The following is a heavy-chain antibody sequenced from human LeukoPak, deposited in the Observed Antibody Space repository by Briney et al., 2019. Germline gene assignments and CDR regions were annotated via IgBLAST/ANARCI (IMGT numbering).Heavy chain of an antibody. CDR2: ISGSGGST. D-gene: IGHD4-23*01. CDR1: GFTFSSYA. V-gene: IGHV3-23*01. CDR3: AXXXXVXXXXQNRRGYYFDY. Sequence: PGGSLRLSCAASGFTFSSYAMSWVRQAPGKGLEWVSAISGSGGSTYYADSVKGRFTISRDNSKNTLYLQMNSLRAEDTAVYYCAXXXXVXXXXQNRRGYYFDYWGQGTLVTVSS. J-gene: IGHJ4*02.